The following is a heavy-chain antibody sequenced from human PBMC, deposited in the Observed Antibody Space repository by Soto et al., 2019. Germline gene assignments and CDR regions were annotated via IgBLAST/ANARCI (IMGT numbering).Heavy chain of an antibody. CDR1: GFTFSSYG. D-gene: IGHD5-18*01. J-gene: IGHJ6*02. CDR2: ISYDGTDK. CDR3: VKERYAQLWLEDYGMDV. V-gene: IGHV3-30*18. Sequence: HPGGSLRLSCAASGFTFSSYGMHWVRQAPGKGLEWVAVISYDGTDKYYADSVKGRFTISRDNSKNTLYLQMSSLGPEDTAVYYCVKERYAQLWLEDYGMDVWGQGTTVTVSS.